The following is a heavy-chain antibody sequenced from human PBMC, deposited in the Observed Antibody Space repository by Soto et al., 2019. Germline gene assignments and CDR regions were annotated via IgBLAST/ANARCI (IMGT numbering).Heavy chain of an antibody. CDR2: IYHSGST. D-gene: IGHD3-10*01. V-gene: IGHV4-30-2*01. CDR1: GGSISSGGYS. CDR3: ARGGSGSSWFDP. Sequence: LSLTCAVSGGSISSGGYSWSWIRQPPGKGLEWIGYIYHSGSTYYNPSLKSRVTISVDRSKNQFSLKLSSVTAADTAVYYCARGGSGSSWFDPWGQGTLVTVSS. J-gene: IGHJ5*02.